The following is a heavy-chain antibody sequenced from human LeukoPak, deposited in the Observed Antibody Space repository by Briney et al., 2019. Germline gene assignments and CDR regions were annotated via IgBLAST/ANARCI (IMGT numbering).Heavy chain of an antibody. J-gene: IGHJ4*02. V-gene: IGHV3-21*01. CDR3: ARGHYDVLAASYKWTPDY. CDR2: ITSGGDYI. CDR1: GFTFNTFN. D-gene: IGHD3-9*01. Sequence: PGGSLRLSCAASGFTFNTFNMNWVRQAPGKGLEWVSSITSGGDYIYSADSVKGRFTTSRDNAKTSLSLQLNSLRVEDTAVYYCARGHYDVLAASYKWTPDYWGQGTLVTVSS.